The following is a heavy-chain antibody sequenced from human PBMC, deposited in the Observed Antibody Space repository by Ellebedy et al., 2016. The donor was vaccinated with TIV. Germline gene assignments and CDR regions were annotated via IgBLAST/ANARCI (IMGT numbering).Heavy chain of an antibody. J-gene: IGHJ4*02. CDR2: IRGKGNNYAT. CDR1: GFTFSDSS. CDR3: AIFYYDTSGYTDSFDY. Sequence: GESLKISCAASGFTFSDSSIHWVRQPSGKGLEWIGRIRGKGNNYATEYTAAVQGRFTIFRDDSKNTAYLQINSMRAEDTAVYYCAIFYYDTSGYTDSFDYWGQGTLVTVSS. V-gene: IGHV3-73*01. D-gene: IGHD3-22*01.